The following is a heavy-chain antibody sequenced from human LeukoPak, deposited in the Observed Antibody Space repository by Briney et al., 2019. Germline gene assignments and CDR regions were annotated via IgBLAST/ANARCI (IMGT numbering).Heavy chain of an antibody. CDR2: INHSGTT. J-gene: IGHJ4*02. CDR1: GESFSGYF. D-gene: IGHD4-17*01. Sequence: SETLSLTCAVYGESFSGYFWTWIRQSPGKGLEWIGDINHSGTTHYNPSVKSRVTISVDTSKNQFSLKLTSVTAADTAVYYCARNHYGHPLDYWGQGTLVTVSS. CDR3: ARNHYGHPLDY. V-gene: IGHV4-34*01.